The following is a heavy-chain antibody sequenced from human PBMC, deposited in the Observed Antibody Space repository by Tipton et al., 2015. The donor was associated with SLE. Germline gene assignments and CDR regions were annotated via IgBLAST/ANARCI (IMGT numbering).Heavy chain of an antibody. CDR1: GGSIGNYF. Sequence: TLSLTCTVTGGSIGNYFWSWIRQPAGKGLEWIGRVYRNGSTNHNPSLKSRVTMSVDTTKNQFSLRVPSVTAADTAVYFCARGQVDFWTDQYYLDVWGKGTTVTVSS. V-gene: IGHV4-4*07. CDR3: ARGQVDFWTDQYYLDV. CDR2: VYRNGST. D-gene: IGHD3/OR15-3a*01. J-gene: IGHJ6*03.